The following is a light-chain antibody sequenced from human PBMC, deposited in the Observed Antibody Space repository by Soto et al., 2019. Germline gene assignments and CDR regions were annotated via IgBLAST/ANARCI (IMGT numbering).Light chain of an antibody. CDR3: QQYESTPPT. V-gene: IGKV4-1*01. J-gene: IGKJ2*01. CDR1: QSVLYSSNNKNY. Sequence: DIVMTQSPDSLAVSLGERATINCKSSQSVLYSSNNKNYLAWYQQRPGQPPKLLIYWASTRESGVPDRVSASGSGTDFTLTITSLQAEDVAVYYCQQYESTPPTFGQGTKLEIK. CDR2: WAS.